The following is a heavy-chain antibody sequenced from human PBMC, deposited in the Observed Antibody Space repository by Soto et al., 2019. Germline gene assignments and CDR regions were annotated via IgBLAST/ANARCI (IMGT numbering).Heavy chain of an antibody. CDR1: GFTISGKKY. CDR2: LYDLDGS. Sequence: DVQLVESGGGLIQPGESLRLSCAASGFTISGKKYVAWVRQAPGKGLEWLSALYDLDGSFYAASVKGRFTTSRDSSKTTVYLRMNDLRPDDTAVYYCATWHEREHAYDVWGQGTTVTVSS. V-gene: IGHV3-53*01. D-gene: IGHD1-1*01. J-gene: IGHJ3*01. CDR3: ATWHEREHAYDV.